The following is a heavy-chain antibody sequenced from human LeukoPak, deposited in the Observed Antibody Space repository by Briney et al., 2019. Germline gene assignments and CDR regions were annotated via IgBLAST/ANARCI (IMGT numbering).Heavy chain of an antibody. CDR3: ARLSLYYYYGMDV. CDR1: GGSVSSGSYY. J-gene: IGHJ6*02. Sequence: SETLSLTCTVSGGSVSSGSYYWSWIRQPPGKGLEWIGYIYYSGSTNYNPSLKSRVTISVDTSKNQFSLKLSSVTAADTAVYYCARLSLYYYYGMDVWGQGTTVTVSS. V-gene: IGHV4-61*01. CDR2: IYYSGST.